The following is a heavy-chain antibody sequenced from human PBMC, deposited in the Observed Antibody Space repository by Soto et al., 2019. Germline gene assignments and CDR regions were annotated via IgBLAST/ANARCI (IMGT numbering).Heavy chain of an antibody. D-gene: IGHD6-19*01. CDR1: GGSISSYY. CDR3: ARRIGSGWFRAYYFDY. Sequence: SETLSLTCTVSGGSISSYYWSWIRQPPGKGLEWIGYIYYSGSTNYNPSLKSRVTISVDTSKNQFSLKLSSVTAADTAVYYCARRIGSGWFRAYYFDYWGQGTQVTVSS. CDR2: IYYSGST. J-gene: IGHJ4*02. V-gene: IGHV4-59*08.